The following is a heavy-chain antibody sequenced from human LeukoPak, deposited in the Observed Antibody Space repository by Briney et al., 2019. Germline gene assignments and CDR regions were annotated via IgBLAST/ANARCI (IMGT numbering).Heavy chain of an antibody. V-gene: IGHV3-23*01. D-gene: IGHD3-22*01. CDR3: ARGHYYDSSGYYYAI. J-gene: IGHJ3*02. CDR1: GITFSKYG. Sequence: GGSLRLSCAASGITFSKYGVSWVRQAPGKGLEWVATVLGSGVPTYYADSVQGRFTISRDNSKNTLYLQMNSLRAEDTAVYYCARGHYYDSSGYYYAIWGQGTMVTVSS. CDR2: VLGSGVPT.